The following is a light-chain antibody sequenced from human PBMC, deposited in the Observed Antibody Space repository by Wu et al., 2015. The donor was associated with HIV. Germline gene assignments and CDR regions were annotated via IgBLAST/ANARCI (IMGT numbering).Light chain of an antibody. CDR2: GAS. J-gene: IGKJ4*01. CDR3: QQSYSTPT. CDR1: QSVTSNY. Sequence: EIVLTQSPGTLSLSPGERATLSCRASQSVTSNYLAWYQLKAGQAPRLLIYGASSRATGIPERFSGSGSGTDFTLTISRLQPEDFATYYCQQSYSTPTFGGGTKVEIK. V-gene: IGKV3-20*01.